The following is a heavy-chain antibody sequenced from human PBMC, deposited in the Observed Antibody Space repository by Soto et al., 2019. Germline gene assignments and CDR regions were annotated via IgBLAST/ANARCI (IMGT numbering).Heavy chain of an antibody. CDR2: ISSGGDTK. CDR1: GFTFRSYS. D-gene: IGHD6-13*01. J-gene: IGHJ4*02. Sequence: GGSLRLSCAVSGFTFRSYSMHWVRQSPGKGLEWISYISSGGDTKYYADSVTGRFTISRDNAKNTLYLQMNSLRAEDTAVYYCAKGWDSSSWRLNPLPYYYDYWGQGNLVTVSS. CDR3: AKGWDSSSWRLNPLPYYYDY. V-gene: IGHV3-48*01.